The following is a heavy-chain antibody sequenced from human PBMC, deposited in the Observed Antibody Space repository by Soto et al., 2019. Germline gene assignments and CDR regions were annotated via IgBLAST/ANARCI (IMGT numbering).Heavy chain of an antibody. CDR2: INTDGSST. Sequence: GGSLRLSCAASGFTFSDYWMHWVRQAPGKGLVWVSRINTDGSSTSYADSVKGRFTISRDNAKNTLYLQMNSLRAEDTAVYYCASPHGYSYGYGFDHWGQGTLVTVSS. D-gene: IGHD5-18*01. CDR3: ASPHGYSYGYGFDH. J-gene: IGHJ4*02. V-gene: IGHV3-74*01. CDR1: GFTFSDYW.